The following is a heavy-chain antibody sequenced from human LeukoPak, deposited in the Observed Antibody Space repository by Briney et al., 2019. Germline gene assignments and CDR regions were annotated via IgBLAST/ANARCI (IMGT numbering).Heavy chain of an antibody. CDR3: ARLLTGTTGAFDI. CDR2: IYYSGST. CDR1: GGSISSYY. J-gene: IGHJ3*02. D-gene: IGHD1-7*01. Sequence: PSETLSLTCTVSGGSISSYYWSWIRQPPGKGLEWIGYIYYSGSTNYNPSLKSRVTISVDTSKNQFSLKLSSVTAADTAVYYCARLLTGTTGAFDIWGQGTMVTVSS. V-gene: IGHV4-59*08.